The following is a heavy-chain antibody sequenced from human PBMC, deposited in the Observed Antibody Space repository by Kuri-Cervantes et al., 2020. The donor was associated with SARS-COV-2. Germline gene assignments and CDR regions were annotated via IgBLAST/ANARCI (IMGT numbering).Heavy chain of an antibody. J-gene: IGHJ4*02. CDR1: GFTFSSYG. D-gene: IGHD3-22*01. CDR2: IWYDGSNK. CDR3: AKGYYDSSGYRTLDY. V-gene: IGHV3-33*06. Sequence: GGSLRLSCAASGFTFSSYGMHWVRQAPGKGLEWVAVIWYDGSNKCYADSVKGRFTISRDNSKNTLYLQMNSLRAEDTAVYYCAKGYYDSSGYRTLDYWGQGTLVTVSS.